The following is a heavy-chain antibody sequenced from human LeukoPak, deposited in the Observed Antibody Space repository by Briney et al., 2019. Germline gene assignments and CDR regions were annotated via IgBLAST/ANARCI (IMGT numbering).Heavy chain of an antibody. J-gene: IGHJ4*02. CDR2: INSDESST. CDR3: ARETDGSSFDY. D-gene: IGHD1-26*01. CDR1: GFTFSSYW. V-gene: IGHV3-74*01. Sequence: SGGSLRLSCAASGFTFSSYWMQWVRQAPGKGLVWVSRINSDESSTRYADSVKGRFTISRDNAKNMLYLQMNSLRAEDTAVYYCARETDGSSFDYWGQGTLVTVSS.